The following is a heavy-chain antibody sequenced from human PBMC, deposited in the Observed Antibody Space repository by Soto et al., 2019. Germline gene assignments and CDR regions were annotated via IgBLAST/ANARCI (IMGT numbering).Heavy chain of an antibody. CDR1: GFTFSSYG. Sequence: QVQLVESGGGVVQPGRSLRLSCAASGFTFSSYGMHWVRQAPGKGLEWVAVISYDGTKGYYADSVKGRFTISRDNAKNTLYLQMMSLGAEDTAVYYCARDYSSTGYGLNYWGQGTLVTVSS. CDR3: ARDYSSTGYGLNY. D-gene: IGHD6-25*01. CDR2: ISYDGTKG. V-gene: IGHV3-30*03. J-gene: IGHJ4*02.